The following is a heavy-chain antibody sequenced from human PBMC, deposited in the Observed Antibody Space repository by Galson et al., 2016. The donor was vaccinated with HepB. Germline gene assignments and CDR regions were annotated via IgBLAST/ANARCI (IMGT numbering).Heavy chain of an antibody. CDR3: ARVWGSGSPYYYYYYGMDV. Sequence: SETLSLTCTVSGGSINNYYWSWIRQPPGKGLEWIGYIYYSGSTNYSPSLKSRVTISVDRSKNQLSLKLSSVTAADTAVYYCARVWGSGSPYYYYYYGMDVWGQGTTVTVSS. CDR2: IYYSGST. V-gene: IGHV4-59*01. J-gene: IGHJ6*02. CDR1: GGSINNYY. D-gene: IGHD3-10*01.